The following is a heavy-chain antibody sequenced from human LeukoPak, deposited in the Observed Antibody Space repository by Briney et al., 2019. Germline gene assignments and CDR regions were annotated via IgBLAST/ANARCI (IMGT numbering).Heavy chain of an antibody. CDR1: GYTFTGYY. D-gene: IGHD5-12*01. V-gene: IGHV1-3*01. CDR3: ATSGRYSGYVKGDY. CDR2: INAGNGNT. Sequence: GASVKVSCKASGYTFTGYYMHWVRQAPGQGLEWMGWINAGNGNTKYSQKFQGRVTITRDTSASTAYMELSSLRSEDTAVYYCATSGRYSGYVKGDYWGQGTLVTVSS. J-gene: IGHJ4*02.